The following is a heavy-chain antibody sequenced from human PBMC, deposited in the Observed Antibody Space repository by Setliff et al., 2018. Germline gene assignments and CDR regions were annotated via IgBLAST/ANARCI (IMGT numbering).Heavy chain of an antibody. Sequence: GSLRLSCAASGFPFSDYYMSWIRQAPGKGLEWVSYISFNSGSTIYYADSVKGRFTISRDNAKNSLYLQMNSLRAEDTAVYYCAKDIVAPGLFLDYWGQGTLVTVSS. D-gene: IGHD3-16*02. CDR1: GFPFSDYY. J-gene: IGHJ4*02. V-gene: IGHV3-11*04. CDR3: AKDIVAPGLFLDY. CDR2: ISFNSGSTI.